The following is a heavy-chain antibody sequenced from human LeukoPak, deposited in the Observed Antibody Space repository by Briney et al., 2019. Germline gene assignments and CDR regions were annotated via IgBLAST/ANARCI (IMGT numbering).Heavy chain of an antibody. CDR3: AKEVRGYCSSTSCLNWFDP. CDR2: ISGSGGST. V-gene: IGHV3-23*01. J-gene: IGHJ5*02. D-gene: IGHD2-2*01. CDR1: GFTFSSYA. Sequence: GGSLRLSCAASGFTFSSYAMSWVRQAPGKGLEWVSAISGSGGSTYYADSVKGRFTISRDNSKNTLYLQMNSLRAEDTAVYYCAKEVRGYCSSTSCLNWFDPWGQGTLVTVSS.